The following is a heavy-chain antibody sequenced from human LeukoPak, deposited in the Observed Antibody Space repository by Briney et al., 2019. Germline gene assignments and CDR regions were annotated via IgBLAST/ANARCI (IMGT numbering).Heavy chain of an antibody. CDR2: ISYDGSNK. CDR1: GFTFSSYG. CDR3: AKEDYYDSSGYYSESAYYYYYGMDV. Sequence: SGGSLRLSCAASGFTFSSYGMHWVRQAPGKGLEWVAVISYDGSNKYYADSVKGRFTISRDNSKNTLYLQMNSLRAEDTAVYYCAKEDYYDSSGYYSESAYYYYYGMDVWGQGTTVTVSS. D-gene: IGHD3-22*01. V-gene: IGHV3-30*18. J-gene: IGHJ6*02.